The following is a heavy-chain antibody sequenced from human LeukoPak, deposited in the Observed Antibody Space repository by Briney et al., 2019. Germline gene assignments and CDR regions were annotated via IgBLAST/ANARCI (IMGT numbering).Heavy chain of an antibody. V-gene: IGHV3-23*01. CDR3: AKAGSGSSWDFDY. CDR1: GFTFSSYS. CDR2: ISGSGGST. Sequence: GGSLRLSCAGSGFTFSSYSMNWVRQAPGKGLEWVSAISGSGGSTYYADSVKGRFTISRDNSKNTLYLQMNSLRAEDTAVYYCAKAGSGSSWDFDYWGQGTLVTVSS. D-gene: IGHD6-6*01. J-gene: IGHJ4*02.